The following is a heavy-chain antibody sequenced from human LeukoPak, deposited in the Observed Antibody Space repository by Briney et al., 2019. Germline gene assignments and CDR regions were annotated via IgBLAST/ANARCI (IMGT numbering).Heavy chain of an antibody. CDR1: GSSFTSYW. D-gene: IGHD3-22*01. V-gene: IGHV5-51*01. CDR2: IYPGDSAT. J-gene: IGHJ4*02. CDR3: ASRRSSGGGYYFDY. Sequence: GASLQISWQGSGSSFTSYWIGWVRPLPGKGLGWMGIIYPGDSATRYSPTFARQVTISADMSISTASLPVNSLKATDTAMYYCASRRSSGGGYYFDYWGQGTLVTVSS.